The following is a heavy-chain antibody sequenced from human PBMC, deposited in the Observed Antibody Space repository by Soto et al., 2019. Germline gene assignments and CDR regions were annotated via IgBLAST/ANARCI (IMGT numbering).Heavy chain of an antibody. D-gene: IGHD2-2*01. Sequence: PGGSLRLSCAASGFTFSSYSMNWVRQAPGKGLEWVSSISSSSSYIYYADSVKGRFTISRDNAKNSLYLQMNSLRAEDTAVYYCARDEVGCSSTSCFSYYYYGMDVWGQAATVTVSS. J-gene: IGHJ6*02. CDR1: GFTFSSYS. V-gene: IGHV3-21*01. CDR3: ARDEVGCSSTSCFSYYYYGMDV. CDR2: ISSSSSYI.